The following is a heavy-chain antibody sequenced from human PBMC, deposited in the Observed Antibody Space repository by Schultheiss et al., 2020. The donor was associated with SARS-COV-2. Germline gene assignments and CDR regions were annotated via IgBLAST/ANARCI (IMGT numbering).Heavy chain of an antibody. J-gene: IGHJ3*02. Sequence: SETLSLTCTVSGGSISSYYWSWIRQPPGKGLEWIGRIYTSGSTNYNPSLKSRVTISVDTSKNQFSLKLSSVTAADTAVYYCARDAPLNIVVVPAAPLDAFDIWGQGTMVTVSS. CDR2: IYTSGST. CDR3: ARDAPLNIVVVPAAPLDAFDI. V-gene: IGHV4-4*07. D-gene: IGHD2-2*01. CDR1: GGSISSYY.